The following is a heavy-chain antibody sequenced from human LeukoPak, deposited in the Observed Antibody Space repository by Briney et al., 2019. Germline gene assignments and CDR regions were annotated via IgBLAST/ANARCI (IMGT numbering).Heavy chain of an antibody. CDR3: AVGITMVRGVIIYYFDY. J-gene: IGHJ4*02. CDR2: IIPILGIA. Sequence: GSSVKVSCKASGGTFSSYAISWVRQTPGQGLEWMGRIIPILGIANYAQKFQGRVTITADKSTSTAYMELSSLRSEDTAVYYCAVGITMVRGVIIYYFDYWGQGTLVTVSS. CDR1: GGTFSSYA. V-gene: IGHV1-69*04. D-gene: IGHD3-10*01.